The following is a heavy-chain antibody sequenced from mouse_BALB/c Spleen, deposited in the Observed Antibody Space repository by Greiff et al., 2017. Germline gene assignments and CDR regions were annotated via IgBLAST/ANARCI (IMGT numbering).Heavy chain of an antibody. CDR3: ARSGDGGGNFDY. V-gene: IGHV1S137*01. Sequence: QVHVKQSGAELVRPGVSVKISCKGSGYTFTDYAMHWVKQSHAKSLAWIGVISTYYGDASYNQKFKGKATMTVDKSSSTAYMELARLTSEDSAIYYCARSGDGGGNFDYWGQGTSVTVSS. CDR1: GYTFTDYA. D-gene: IGHD3-2*02. J-gene: IGHJ4*01. CDR2: ISTYYGDA.